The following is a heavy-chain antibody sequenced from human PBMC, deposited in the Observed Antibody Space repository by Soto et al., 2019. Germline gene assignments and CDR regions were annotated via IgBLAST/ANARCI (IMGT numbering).Heavy chain of an antibody. J-gene: IGHJ5*02. CDR1: GYTFTSYG. D-gene: IGHD3-22*01. CDR2: ISAYNGNT. Sequence: ASLKVSCNASGYTFTSYGVSWVLQAPGQGLEWMGWISAYNGNTNYAQKLQGRVTMTTDTSTSTAYMELRSLRSDDTAVYYCARDKGYYYDNSGPSHYGWFEPWGQGTLVNVSS. V-gene: IGHV1-18*01. CDR3: ARDKGYYYDNSGPSHYGWFEP.